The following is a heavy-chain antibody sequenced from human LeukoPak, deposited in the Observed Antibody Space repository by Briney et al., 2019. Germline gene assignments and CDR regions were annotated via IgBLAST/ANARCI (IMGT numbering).Heavy chain of an antibody. D-gene: IGHD6-19*01. CDR3: AKDNRRHYTSGPNPDSLH. V-gene: IGHV3-7*03. Sequence: GGSLRLSCAASGFTFSSYWMSWVRQAPEKGLEWVANIKQDGSEKYYVDSVKGRFTISRDNAKNSLYLQMNSLRVEDTAFYYCAKDNRRHYTSGPNPDSLHWGQGALVTVSS. CDR2: IKQDGSEK. J-gene: IGHJ4*02. CDR1: GFTFSSYW.